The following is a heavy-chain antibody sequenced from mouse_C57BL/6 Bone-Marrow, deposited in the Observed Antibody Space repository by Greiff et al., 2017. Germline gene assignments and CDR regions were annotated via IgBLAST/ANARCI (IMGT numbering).Heavy chain of an antibody. V-gene: IGHV5-17*01. J-gene: IGHJ3*01. CDR3: ASTPWFAY. CDR2: ISSGSSTI. CDR1: GFTFSDYG. Sequence: EVKLMESGGGLVKPGGSLKLSCAASGFTFSDYGMHWVRQAPEKGLEWVAYISSGSSTIYYADTVKGRFTISRDNAKNTLFLQMTSLRSDDTAMYYCASTPWFAYWGQGTLVTVSA.